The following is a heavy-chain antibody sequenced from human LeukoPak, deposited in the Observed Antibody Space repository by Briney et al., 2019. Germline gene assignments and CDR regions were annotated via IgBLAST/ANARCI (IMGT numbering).Heavy chain of an antibody. CDR2: ISAYNGNT. D-gene: IGHD3-10*01. Sequence: ASVKVSCKASGYTFTSYGISWVRQAPGQGLEWMGWISAYNGNTNYAQKLQGRVTMTTDTSTSTAYMELRSLRSDDTAVYYCARGSYYYGSGSYYNPPHFDYWGQGTLVTVSS. CDR3: ARGSYYYGSGSYYNPPHFDY. CDR1: GYTFTSYG. V-gene: IGHV1-18*01. J-gene: IGHJ4*02.